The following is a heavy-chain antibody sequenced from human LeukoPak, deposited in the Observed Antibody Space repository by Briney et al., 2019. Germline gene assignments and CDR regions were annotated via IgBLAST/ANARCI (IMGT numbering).Heavy chain of an antibody. CDR2: ISSSSITI. CDR3: ARDRGGSYSAIDY. Sequence: GGSLRLSCAASGFTFSSYSLNWVRQAPGKGLEWVSFISSSSITIYYADSVKGRCTISGDNSEKSLYLQMNSLRAEDTAVYYCARDRGGSYSAIDYWGQGTLVTVSS. CDR1: GFTFSSYS. V-gene: IGHV3-48*04. J-gene: IGHJ4*02. D-gene: IGHD2-15*01.